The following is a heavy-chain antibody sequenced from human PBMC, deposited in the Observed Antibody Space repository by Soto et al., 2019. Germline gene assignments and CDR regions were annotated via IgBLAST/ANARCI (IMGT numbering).Heavy chain of an antibody. D-gene: IGHD6-13*01. J-gene: IGHJ6*02. Sequence: SETLSLTCTVSGGSISSGDYYWSWIRQPPGKGLEWIGYIYYSGSTYYNPSLKSRVTISVDTSKNQFSLKLSSVTAADTAVYYCARVPLSSSPLRDYYYYYGMDVWGQGTTVTVSS. CDR1: GGSISSGDYY. V-gene: IGHV4-30-4*01. CDR2: IYYSGST. CDR3: ARVPLSSSPLRDYYYYYGMDV.